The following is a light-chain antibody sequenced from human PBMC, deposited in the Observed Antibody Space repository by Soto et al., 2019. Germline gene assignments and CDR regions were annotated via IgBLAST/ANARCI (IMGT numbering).Light chain of an antibody. J-gene: IGKJ2*01. CDR3: QQYDSYST. V-gene: IGKV1-5*01. CDR1: QSITTW. CDR2: DAS. Sequence: DIQMTQSPSTLSASVGDRVTITCRASQSITTWLAWYQQKPGKAPKLLIYDASSLQSGVPSRFGGSGSGTDFTLTISSLQPEDFATYYCQQYDSYSTFGQGTKLEIK.